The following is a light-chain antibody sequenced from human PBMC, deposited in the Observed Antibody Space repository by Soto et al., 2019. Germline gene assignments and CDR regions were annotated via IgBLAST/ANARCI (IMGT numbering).Light chain of an antibody. Sequence: DIQMTQSPSSLSASVGDRVTITCRASQGISTYLNCYQQKPGRAPKLLIYAASSLQSGVPSRFSGSGSETDFTLTISRLQPEDFATYSCQQSYSTTWTFGQGTKVEIK. J-gene: IGKJ1*01. CDR1: QGISTY. CDR2: AAS. V-gene: IGKV1-39*01. CDR3: QQSYSTTWT.